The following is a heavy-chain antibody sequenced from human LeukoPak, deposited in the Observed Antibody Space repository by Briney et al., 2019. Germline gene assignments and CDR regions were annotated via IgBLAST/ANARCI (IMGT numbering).Heavy chain of an antibody. CDR1: GFTFTDYY. V-gene: IGHV1-2*02. CDR2: IYPKSRDT. J-gene: IGHJ4*02. D-gene: IGHD3-22*01. Sequence: GASVKVSCKASGFTFTDYYMHWVRQAPGQGLEWMGYIYPKSRDTNYEQNFQGRVTMTSDTSMSTVYMELTGLRSDDTAVYYCARGDDSSGYLHLFDFWGQGTLVTVSS. CDR3: ARGDDSSGYLHLFDF.